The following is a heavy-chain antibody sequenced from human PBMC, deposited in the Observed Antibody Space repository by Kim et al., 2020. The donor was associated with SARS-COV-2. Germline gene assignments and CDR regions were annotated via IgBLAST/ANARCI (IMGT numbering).Heavy chain of an antibody. CDR3: ARGYYDSSGYYYFEYFQH. Sequence: GGSLRLSCAASGFTFSSYAMHWVRQAPGKGLEWVAVISYDGSNKYYADSVKGRFTISRDNSKNTLYLQMNSLRAEDTAVYYCARGYYDSSGYYYFEYFQHWGQGTLVTVSS. CDR2: ISYDGSNK. V-gene: IGHV3-30*04. CDR1: GFTFSSYA. J-gene: IGHJ1*01. D-gene: IGHD3-22*01.